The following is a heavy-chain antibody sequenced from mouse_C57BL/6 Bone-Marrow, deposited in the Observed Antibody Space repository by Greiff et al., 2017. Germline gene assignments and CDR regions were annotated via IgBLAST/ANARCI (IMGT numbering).Heavy chain of an antibody. J-gene: IGHJ2*01. V-gene: IGHV5-6*01. CDR3: ARRGLLRSLYYFDY. CDR1: GFTFSSYG. D-gene: IGHD1-1*01. CDR2: ISSGGSYT. Sequence: EVQVVESGGDLVKPGGSLKLSCAASGFTFSSYGMSWVRQTPDKRLEWVATISSGGSYTSYPDSVKGRFTISRDNAKNTLYLQMSSLKSEDTAMYYCARRGLLRSLYYFDYWGQGTTLTVSS.